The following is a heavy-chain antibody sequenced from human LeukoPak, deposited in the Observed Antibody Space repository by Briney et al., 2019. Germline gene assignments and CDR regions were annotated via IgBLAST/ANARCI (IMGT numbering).Heavy chain of an antibody. V-gene: IGHV3-64*01. D-gene: IGHD3-22*01. J-gene: IGHJ4*02. CDR1: GFTFSSYA. CDR2: ISSNGGST. CDR3: ARGLAYYYDSSAYFLDY. Sequence: GGSLRLSCAASGFTFSSYAMHWVRQAPGKGLEYVSAISSNGGSTYYANSVKGRFTISRDNSKNTLYLQMGSLRAEDTAVYYCARGLAYYYDSSAYFLDYWGQGTLVTVSS.